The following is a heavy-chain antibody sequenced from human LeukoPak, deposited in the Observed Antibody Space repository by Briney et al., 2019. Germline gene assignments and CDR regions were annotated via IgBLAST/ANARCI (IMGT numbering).Heavy chain of an antibody. J-gene: IGHJ4*02. Sequence: GESLKISSKGSGYSFTSYWIGWVRQMPGKGLEWMGIIYTGDSDTRYSPSFQGQVTISADKSISTASRQRSSLKASDTAMYYCARLSSGWSLGYWGQGTLVTVSS. D-gene: IGHD6-19*01. V-gene: IGHV5-51*01. CDR1: GYSFTSYW. CDR2: IYTGDSDT. CDR3: ARLSSGWSLGY.